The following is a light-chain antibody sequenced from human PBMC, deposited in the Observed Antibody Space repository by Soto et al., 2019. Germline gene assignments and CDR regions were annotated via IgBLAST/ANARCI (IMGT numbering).Light chain of an antibody. Sequence: QAVVTQEPSLTVSPGGTVTLTCGSSPGAVTSGHYPYWFQQKPGQAPRALIYDTNNKHSWTPARFSGSVLGGIAALTLSGAQPEDEADYYCLLSYSGGRYVVFGGGTKLTVL. CDR3: LLSYSGGRYVV. CDR2: DTN. V-gene: IGLV7-46*01. CDR1: PGAVTSGHY. J-gene: IGLJ2*01.